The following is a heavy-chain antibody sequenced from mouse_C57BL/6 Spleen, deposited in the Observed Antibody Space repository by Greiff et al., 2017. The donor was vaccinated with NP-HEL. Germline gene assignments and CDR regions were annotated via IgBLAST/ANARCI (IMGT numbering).Heavy chain of an antibody. CDR3: ARDYSNYEGYFDV. D-gene: IGHD2-5*01. CDR1: GYTFTSYW. CDR2: IDPSDSYT. V-gene: IGHV1-50*01. J-gene: IGHJ1*03. Sequence: VQVQQPGAELVKPGASVKLSCKASGYTFTSYWMQWVKQRPGQGLEWIGEIDPSDSYTNYNQKFKGKATLTVDTSSSTAYMQLSSLTSEDSAVYYCARDYSNYEGYFDVWGTGTTVTVSS.